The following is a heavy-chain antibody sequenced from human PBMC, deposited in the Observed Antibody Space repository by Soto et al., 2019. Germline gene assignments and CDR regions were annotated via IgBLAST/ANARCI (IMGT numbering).Heavy chain of an antibody. V-gene: IGHV1-3*04. CDR3: ARELEYSYLDY. CDR2: INTGNGDP. Sequence: QVHLVQSGAELKKPGASVKVSCKASGYTFTSYAIHSVRQAPGQRLEWMGWINTGNGDPEYSQKFQGRVAITRDTSASTAYMELSSLRSEDTAVYCCARELEYSYLDYWGQGTLVSVSS. CDR1: GYTFTSYA. J-gene: IGHJ4*02. D-gene: IGHD5-12*01.